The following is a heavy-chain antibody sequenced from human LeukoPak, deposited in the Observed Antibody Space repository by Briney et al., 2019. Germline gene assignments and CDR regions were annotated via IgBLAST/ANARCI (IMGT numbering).Heavy chain of an antibody. Sequence: SETLSLTCTVSGGSISSYYWSWIRQPPGKGLEWIGYIYYSGSTNYNPSLKSRVTISVDTSKNQFSLKLSSVTAADTAVYYCASLHYYDSSGYYPLDAFDIWGQGTMVTVSS. CDR1: GGSISSYY. V-gene: IGHV4-59*08. D-gene: IGHD3-22*01. CDR3: ASLHYYDSSGYYPLDAFDI. CDR2: IYYSGST. J-gene: IGHJ3*02.